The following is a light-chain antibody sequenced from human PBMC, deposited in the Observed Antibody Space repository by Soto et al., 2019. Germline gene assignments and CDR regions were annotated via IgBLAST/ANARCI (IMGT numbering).Light chain of an antibody. CDR3: QQNYNTPAIT. CDR2: AAS. J-gene: IGKJ5*01. CDR1: QSISSA. V-gene: IGKV1-39*01. Sequence: DSQIAQSPASLSAAVGDRVTINRRASQSISSAFNWSRQIIGKAPKLLIYAASSLQSGVPSRFSGSGSGTAFTITISSLQPEDFVTYYCQQNYNTPAITFGQGTRVDIK.